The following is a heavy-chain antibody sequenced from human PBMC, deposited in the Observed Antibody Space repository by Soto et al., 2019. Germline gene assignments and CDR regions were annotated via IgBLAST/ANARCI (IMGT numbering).Heavy chain of an antibody. CDR3: ARGVGSGTYYNQYNWFDP. Sequence: QVQLVQSGAEVKKPGASVKVSCKASGYTFTNYGISWVRQAPGQGLEWMGWINTYNGNTNHAQKLQGRVTMTTDTSTSTAYMELRSLRSDDTAVYYCARGVGSGTYYNQYNWFDPCGQATLVTVSS. V-gene: IGHV1-18*01. CDR1: GYTFTNYG. J-gene: IGHJ5*02. D-gene: IGHD3-10*01. CDR2: INTYNGNT.